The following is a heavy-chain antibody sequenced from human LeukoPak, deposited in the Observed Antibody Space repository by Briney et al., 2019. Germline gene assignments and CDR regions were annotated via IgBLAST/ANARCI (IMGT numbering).Heavy chain of an antibody. V-gene: IGHV3-23*01. CDR2: ISGSGAST. D-gene: IGHD6-13*01. CDR1: GFTFSSYG. CDR3: AKDRRIAAVGPRRTINKWLDP. J-gene: IGHJ5*02. Sequence: GGTLRLSCAASGFTFSSYGMSWVRQAPGKGLEWVSAISGSGASTYYADSVKGRFTISRDNSKNTLYLQMNSLRAEDTAVYYCAKDRRIAAVGPRRTINKWLDPWGQGTLVTVSS.